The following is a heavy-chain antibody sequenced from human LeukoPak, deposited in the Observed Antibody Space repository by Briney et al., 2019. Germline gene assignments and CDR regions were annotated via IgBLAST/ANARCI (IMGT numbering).Heavy chain of an antibody. D-gene: IGHD3-22*01. CDR1: GFTFSSYA. J-gene: IGHJ4*02. Sequence: PGGSLRLSCAASGFTFSSYAMSWVRQAPGKGLEWVSGISTSGGSSSYADPVKGRFTISRDNPRNTLYMQMNSLRAEDTALYYCAIMHPYYDGSGYWVQWGQGTLVTVSS. CDR2: ISTSGGSS. V-gene: IGHV3-23*01. CDR3: AIMHPYYDGSGYWVQ.